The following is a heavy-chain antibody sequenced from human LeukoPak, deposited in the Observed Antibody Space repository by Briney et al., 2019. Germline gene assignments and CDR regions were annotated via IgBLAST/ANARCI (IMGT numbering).Heavy chain of an antibody. CDR2: IYSGGST. CDR1: GFTFSSYA. D-gene: IGHD5-12*01. J-gene: IGHJ4*02. Sequence: GGSLRLSCAASGFTFSSYAMSWVRQAPGKGLEWVSVIYSGGSTYYADSVKGRFTISRDNSKNTLYLQMNSLRAEDTAVYYCAREGYSGYDWAYYFDYWGQGTLVTVSS. V-gene: IGHV3-53*01. CDR3: AREGYSGYDWAYYFDY.